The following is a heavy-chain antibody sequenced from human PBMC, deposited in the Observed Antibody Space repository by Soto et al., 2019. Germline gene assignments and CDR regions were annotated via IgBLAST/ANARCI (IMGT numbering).Heavy chain of an antibody. V-gene: IGHV3-21*01. Sequence: LRLSCAASGFTFSSYSMNWVRQAPGKGLEWVSSISSSSSYIYYADSVKGRFTISRDNAKNSLYLQMNSLRAEDTAVYYCARVGMRYCTNGVCYIDYWGQGTLVTVS. J-gene: IGHJ4*02. CDR2: ISSSSSYI. D-gene: IGHD2-8*01. CDR3: ARVGMRYCTNGVCYIDY. CDR1: GFTFSSYS.